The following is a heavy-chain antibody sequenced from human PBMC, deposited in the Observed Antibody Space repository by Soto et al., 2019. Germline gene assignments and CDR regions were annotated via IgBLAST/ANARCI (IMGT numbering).Heavy chain of an antibody. CDR3: ARGGSGYSYGFGSVYYYGMDV. CDR2: IYYSGST. CDR1: GGSISSGDYY. Sequence: GPGPGKTSETLSLTCTVSGGSISSGDYYWSWIRQPPGKGLEWIGYIYYSGSTYYNHSLKSRVTISVDTSKNQFSLKLSSVTAADTAVYYCARGGSGYSYGFGSVYYYGMDVWGQGTTVTVSS. V-gene: IGHV4-30-4*01. D-gene: IGHD5-18*01. J-gene: IGHJ6*02.